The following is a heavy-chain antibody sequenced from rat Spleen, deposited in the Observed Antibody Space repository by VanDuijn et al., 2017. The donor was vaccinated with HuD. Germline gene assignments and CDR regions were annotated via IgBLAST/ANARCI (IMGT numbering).Heavy chain of an antibody. J-gene: IGHJ2*01. CDR1: GFTFNNYW. V-gene: IGHV5-31*01. Sequence: EVQLVESGGGLVQPGRSLKLSCVASGFTFNNYWVTWIRQAPGKGLEWVASITNTGGTTYYGDSVKGRFTISRDSAKSTLYLQMNSLRSEDTATYYCARQPPYYFDYWGQGVMVTVSS. CDR2: ITNTGGTT. CDR3: ARQPPYYFDY.